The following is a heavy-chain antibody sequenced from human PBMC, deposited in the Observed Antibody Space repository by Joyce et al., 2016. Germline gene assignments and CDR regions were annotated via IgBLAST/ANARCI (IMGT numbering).Heavy chain of an antibody. J-gene: IGHJ4*02. CDR1: GLTLSNYG. D-gene: IGHD6-25*01. CDR2: ISYDGIYN. CDR3: AKILTATYSSGWFLDY. V-gene: IGHV3-30*18. Sequence: QVQLVESGGGVVQPGRSLRLSCAASGLTLSNYGVHWVRQAPGYGLEWVAVISYDGIYNDYADSVKGRFTIARDNSKITVFLEMNSLRTEDTAVYYCAKILTATYSSGWFLDYWGQGTLVTVSS.